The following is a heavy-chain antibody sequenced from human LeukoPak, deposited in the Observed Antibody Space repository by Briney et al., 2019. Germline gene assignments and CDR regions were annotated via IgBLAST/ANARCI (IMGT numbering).Heavy chain of an antibody. CDR1: GFTVDSNY. Sequence: GGSLRLSCAASGFTVDSNYLSWVRQAPGKGLEWVSTIYTGGNTYYAASVKGRFTISRDFSENTVFLHMNSLRAEDTAMYYCARGDDSGYYDYFDYWGQGALVTVSS. CDR3: ARGDDSGYYDYFDY. CDR2: IYTGGNT. D-gene: IGHD3-22*01. J-gene: IGHJ4*02. V-gene: IGHV3-53*01.